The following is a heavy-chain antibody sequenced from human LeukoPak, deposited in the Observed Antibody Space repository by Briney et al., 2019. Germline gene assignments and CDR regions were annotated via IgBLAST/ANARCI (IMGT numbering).Heavy chain of an antibody. D-gene: IGHD2-2*02. Sequence: SETLSLTCTVPGGSITSRIDYWGWVRQPPGKGLEWIATIYYSTSTQYNPSLKSRVTMSVDTSKNQFSLKLSSMTAADTAVYYCARHQCSGTRCYNFYFYGMDVWGQGTTVTVSS. CDR1: GGSITSRIDY. J-gene: IGHJ6*02. CDR2: IYYSTST. V-gene: IGHV4-39*01. CDR3: ARHQCSGTRCYNFYFYGMDV.